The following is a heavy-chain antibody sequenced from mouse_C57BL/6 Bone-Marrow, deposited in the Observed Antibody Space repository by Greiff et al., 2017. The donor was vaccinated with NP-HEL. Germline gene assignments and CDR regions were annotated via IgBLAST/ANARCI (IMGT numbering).Heavy chain of an antibody. D-gene: IGHD1-1*01. CDR1: GFSLTSYG. J-gene: IGHJ3*01. CDR2: IWSGGST. V-gene: IGHV2-2*01. Sequence: VHLVESGPGLVQPSQSLSITCTVSGFSLTSYGVHWVRQSPGKGLEWLGVIWSGGSTDYNAAFISRLSISKDNSKSQVFFKMNSLQADDTAIYYCARGSTFAYWGQGTLVTVSA. CDR3: ARGSTFAY.